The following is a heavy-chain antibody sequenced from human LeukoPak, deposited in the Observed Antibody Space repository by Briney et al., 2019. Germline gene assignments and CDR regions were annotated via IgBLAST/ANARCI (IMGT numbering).Heavy chain of an antibody. V-gene: IGHV1-18*04. J-gene: IGHJ3*02. CDR1: GYTFTSYY. CDR3: ARTSSGPKDAFDI. CDR2: ISGYNGNT. D-gene: IGHD6-19*01. Sequence: ASVKVSCKASGYTFTSYYMHWVRRAPGQGLEWMGWISGYNGNTNYAQKVQGRVTMTTDTSTSTAYMELRSLTSDDTAVYYCARTSSGPKDAFDIWGQGTMVTVSS.